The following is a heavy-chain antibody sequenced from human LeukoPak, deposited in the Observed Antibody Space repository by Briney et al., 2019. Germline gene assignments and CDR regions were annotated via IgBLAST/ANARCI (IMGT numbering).Heavy chain of an antibody. CDR3: ARQRGYCSGGSCPPDNWFDP. D-gene: IGHD2-15*01. V-gene: IGHV1-69*13. CDR1: GGTFSSYA. J-gene: IGHJ5*02. Sequence: SVKVSCKASGGTFSSYAISWVRQAPGQGLEWMGGIIPIFGTANYAQKFQGGVTITADESTSTAYMELSSLRSEDTAVYYCARQRGYCSGGSCPPDNWFDPWGQGTLVTVSS. CDR2: IIPIFGTA.